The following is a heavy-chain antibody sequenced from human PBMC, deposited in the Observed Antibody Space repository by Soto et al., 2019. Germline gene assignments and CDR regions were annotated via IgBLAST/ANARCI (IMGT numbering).Heavy chain of an antibody. CDR1: GFTFSSYG. CDR2: ISYDGSNK. D-gene: IGHD6-13*01. CDR3: AKDYSSSWYTDWYFDL. V-gene: IGHV3-30*18. Sequence: GGSLRLSCAASGFTFSSYGMHWVRQAPGKGLEWVAVISYDGSNKYYADSVKGRFTISRDNSKNTLYLQMNSLRAEDTAVYYCAKDYSSSWYTDWYFDLWGRGTLVTVSS. J-gene: IGHJ2*01.